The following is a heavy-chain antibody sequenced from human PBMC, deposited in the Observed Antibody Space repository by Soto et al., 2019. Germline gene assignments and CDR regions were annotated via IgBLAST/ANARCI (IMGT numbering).Heavy chain of an antibody. V-gene: IGHV3-23*01. J-gene: IGHJ6*02. CDR2: ISDNGGST. Sequence: EVQLLESGGGLVQPGGSLRLSCAASGFTFSNNVMNWVRQAPGKGLEWVSGISDNGGSTYYADSVKGRCTISSDNSXNTLYQQMNSLRAEDTAVYYCAKEVYGAARGGMDVWGQGTTVTVSS. CDR3: AKEVYGAARGGMDV. CDR1: GFTFSNNV. D-gene: IGHD3-10*01.